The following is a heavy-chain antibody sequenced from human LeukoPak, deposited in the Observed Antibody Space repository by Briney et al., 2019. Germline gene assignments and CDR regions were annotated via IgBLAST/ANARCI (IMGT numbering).Heavy chain of an antibody. CDR2: INHSGST. D-gene: IGHD3-3*02. V-gene: IGHV4-34*01. J-gene: IGHJ4*02. CDR3: ARSLALLRYIDF. Sequence: SETLSLTCAVYVGSFSGYYSIWIRQPPQKALEWIGEINHSGSTNYNPSLKSGVTISVDTSKNQFSLKLSSVTAADTAVYYCARSLALLRYIDFWGQGTLVTVSS. CDR1: VGSFSGYY.